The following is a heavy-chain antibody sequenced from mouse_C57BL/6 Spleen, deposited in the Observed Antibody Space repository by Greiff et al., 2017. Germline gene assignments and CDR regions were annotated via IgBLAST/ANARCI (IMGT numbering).Heavy chain of an antibody. Sequence: QVQLQQPGPELVKPGASVKLSCKASGYTFTSYWMHWVKQRPGQGLEWIGNINPSNGGTNYNEKFKSKATMTVDKTSSTAYMQLSSLASEDSAVYYCARRDYDGYYFDYWGQGTTLTVSS. CDR2: INPSNGGT. J-gene: IGHJ2*01. V-gene: IGHV1-53*01. CDR3: ARRDYDGYYFDY. CDR1: GYTFTSYW. D-gene: IGHD2-4*01.